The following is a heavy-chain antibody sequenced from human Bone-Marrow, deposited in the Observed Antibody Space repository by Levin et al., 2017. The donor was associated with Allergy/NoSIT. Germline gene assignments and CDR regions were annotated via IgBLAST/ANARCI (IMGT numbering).Heavy chain of an antibody. CDR2: INQDGIEK. J-gene: IGHJ6*02. D-gene: IGHD6-6*01. CDR3: VRESSSSGFNYYNFYAMDI. CDR1: GFSFSHYW. V-gene: IGHV3-7*01. Sequence: LSLTCAVSGFSFSHYWMSWVRQAPGKGLEWVANINQDGIEKFYVDSVKGRFTISRDNGKNSLYLQMNSLRAEDTAVYYCVRESSSSGFNYYNFYAMDIWGHGTTVTVSS.